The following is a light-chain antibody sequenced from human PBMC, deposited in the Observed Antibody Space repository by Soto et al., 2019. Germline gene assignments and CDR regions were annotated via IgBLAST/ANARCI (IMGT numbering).Light chain of an antibody. V-gene: IGLV2-14*03. J-gene: IGLJ1*01. Sequence: QSVLTQPASVSGSPGQSISISCTGTRSDVGGYKHVSWYQQHPGKVPRLIIFDVSSRPSGVSHRFSGSKSGDTASLTISGLQAEDEADYYCSSYTSVNIYVFGTGTKVTV. CDR3: SSYTSVNIYV. CDR1: RSDVGGYKH. CDR2: DVS.